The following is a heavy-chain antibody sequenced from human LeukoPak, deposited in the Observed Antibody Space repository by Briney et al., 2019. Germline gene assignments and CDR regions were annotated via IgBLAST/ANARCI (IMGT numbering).Heavy chain of an antibody. CDR2: INHSGST. CDR3: ARSSSYSSGYYY. V-gene: IGHV4-34*01. CDR1: GGSFSGYY. Sequence: SETLSLTCAVYGGSFSGYYWSWIRQPPGKGLEWIGEINHSGSTNYNPSLKSRVTISVDTSKNQFSLKLSSVTAADTAVYYCARSSSYSSGYYYWGQGTLVTVSS. D-gene: IGHD3-22*01. J-gene: IGHJ4*02.